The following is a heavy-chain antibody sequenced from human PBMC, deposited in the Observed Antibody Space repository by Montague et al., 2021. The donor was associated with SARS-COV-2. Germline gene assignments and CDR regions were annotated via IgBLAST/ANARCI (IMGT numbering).Heavy chain of an antibody. CDR3: ARETRSADAFDI. D-gene: IGHD1-14*01. J-gene: IGHJ3*02. CDR1: GASFGSSY. V-gene: IGHV4-59*01. CDR2: IYSVGST. Sequence: SETLSLTCTVPGASFGSSYWGWIRQSPGKGLEWIGYIYSVGSTNYNPSLKSRATISMDTSKNQFSLKVRSVTAADTAVYYCARETRSADAFDIWGQGTMVTVSS.